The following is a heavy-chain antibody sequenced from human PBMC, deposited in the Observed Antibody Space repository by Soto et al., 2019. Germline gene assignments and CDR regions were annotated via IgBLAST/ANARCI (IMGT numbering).Heavy chain of an antibody. V-gene: IGHV4-59*08. Sequence: SETLSLTCPVSGFTISSYYWSWIRQPPGKGLEWIGYIYYSGSTNYNPSLKSRVTISVDTSKNQFSLKLSSVTAADTAVYYCARQSVGPYGSGSYFDYWGQGTLVTVSS. CDR1: GFTISSYY. CDR3: ARQSVGPYGSGSYFDY. D-gene: IGHD3-10*01. CDR2: IYYSGST. J-gene: IGHJ4*02.